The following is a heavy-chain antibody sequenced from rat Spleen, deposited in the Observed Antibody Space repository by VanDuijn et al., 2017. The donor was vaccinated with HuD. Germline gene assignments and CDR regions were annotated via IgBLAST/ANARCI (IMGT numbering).Heavy chain of an antibody. CDR1: GFSLTSYT. J-gene: IGHJ2*01. V-gene: IGHV2S61*01. CDR3: ARGNNGDY. CDR2: IWGNGNT. D-gene: IGHD1-10*01. Sequence: QVQLKESGPGLVQPSQTLSLTCTVSGFSLTSYTVSWVRQPPGKGLEWMGVIWGNGNTNYNSALKSRLSISRDTSKSQVFLKMDKLQTEDTAMYFWARGNNGDYWGQGVMVTVSS.